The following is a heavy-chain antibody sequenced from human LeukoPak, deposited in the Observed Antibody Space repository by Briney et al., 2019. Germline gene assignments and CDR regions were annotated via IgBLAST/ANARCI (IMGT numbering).Heavy chain of an antibody. J-gene: IGHJ4*02. CDR3: ARESLATIGVDY. CDR2: ISSSRSYI. V-gene: IGHV3-21*01. D-gene: IGHD5-12*01. Sequence: GGSLRLSCAASGFTFSSYIMHWVRQAPGKGLEWVSSISSSRSYIYYADSLKGRFTISRDNAKNSLYLQMNTLRAEDTAVYYCARESLATIGVDYWGQGTLVTVSS. CDR1: GFTFSSYI.